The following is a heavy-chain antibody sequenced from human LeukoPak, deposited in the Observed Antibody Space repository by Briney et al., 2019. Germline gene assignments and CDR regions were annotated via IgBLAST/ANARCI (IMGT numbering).Heavy chain of an antibody. D-gene: IGHD2-8*01. CDR3: AKGGVSYTYYFDC. Sequence: GGSLRLSCAASGFTFSSYAMSWVRQAPGKGLEWVSGISGSGASTYSADFVKGRFTISRDTSKNTLYLQLNSLRAEDTAVYYCAKGGVSYTYYFDCWGQGTLVTVSS. CDR1: GFTFSSYA. V-gene: IGHV3-23*01. J-gene: IGHJ4*02. CDR2: ISGSGAST.